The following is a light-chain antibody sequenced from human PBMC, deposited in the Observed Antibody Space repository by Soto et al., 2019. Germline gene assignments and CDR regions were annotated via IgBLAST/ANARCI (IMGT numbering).Light chain of an antibody. CDR2: GAS. CDR1: QSVSSY. Sequence: EIVLTQSPGSLSLSPGERATLSCRASQSVSSYLAWYQQKPGQAPRLLIYGASSRAPGFPVRFSGSGSGTDFSLTISRLEHEDSAVYYCQQYSSPPRAFGQGTKVEIK. J-gene: IGKJ1*01. V-gene: IGKV3-20*01. CDR3: QQYSSPPRA.